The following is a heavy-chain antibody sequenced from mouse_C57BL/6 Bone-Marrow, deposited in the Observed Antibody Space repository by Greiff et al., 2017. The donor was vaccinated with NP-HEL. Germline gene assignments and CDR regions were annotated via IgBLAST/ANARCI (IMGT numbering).Heavy chain of an antibody. CDR2: ISDGGSYT. CDR3: ARDNSGYVCDY. V-gene: IGHV5-4*01. D-gene: IGHD3-2*02. CDR1: GFTFSSYA. Sequence: EVQRVESGGGLVKPGGSLKLSCAASGFTFSSYAMSWVRQTPEKRLEWVATISDGGSYTYYPDNVKGRFTISRENAKNNLYLQMSHLKSEDTAMYYCARDNSGYVCDYWGQGTTLTVSS. J-gene: IGHJ2*01.